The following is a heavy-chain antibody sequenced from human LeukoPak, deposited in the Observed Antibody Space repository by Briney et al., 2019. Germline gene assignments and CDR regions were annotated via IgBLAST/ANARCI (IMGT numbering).Heavy chain of an antibody. V-gene: IGHV3-64D*09. Sequence: GGSLRLSCSASGFTFSNYAMHWVRQAPGKGLEYVSGINDNGGTTHYADSVKGRFTISRDDSKNTLYLQMSGLRTDDTAMYHCVKDLSGRYTFDYWGQGTLVTVSS. CDR3: VKDLSGRYTFDY. J-gene: IGHJ4*02. D-gene: IGHD1-26*01. CDR2: INDNGGTT. CDR1: GFTFSNYA.